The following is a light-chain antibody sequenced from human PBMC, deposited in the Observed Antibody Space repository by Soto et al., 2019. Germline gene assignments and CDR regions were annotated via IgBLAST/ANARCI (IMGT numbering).Light chain of an antibody. J-gene: IGLJ1*01. CDR2: DVS. V-gene: IGLV2-11*01. CDR3: CSYAGSYTLV. Sequence: QSALTQPRSVSGSPGQSVTISCTGTSSDVGGYNYVSWYQQHPGKAPKLMIYDVSKRPSGVPDRFSGSKSGNTASLTISGLQVEDEADYYCCSYAGSYTLVFGTGTKLTVL. CDR1: SSDVGGYNY.